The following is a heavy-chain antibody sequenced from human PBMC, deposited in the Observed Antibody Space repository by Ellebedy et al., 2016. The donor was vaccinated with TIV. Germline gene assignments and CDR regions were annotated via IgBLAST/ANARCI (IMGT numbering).Heavy chain of an antibody. CDR1: GFTFGDYA. CDR3: TRGWTGPSEGY. D-gene: IGHD3/OR15-3a*01. Sequence: PGGSLRLSCTASGFTFGDYAMSWVRQAPGEGLEWVGFIRSKAYGGTTEYAASVKGRFTISRDDSKSIAYLQMNSLKTEDTAVYYCTRGWTGPSEGYWGQGTLVTVSS. CDR2: IRSKAYGGTT. J-gene: IGHJ4*02. V-gene: IGHV3-49*04.